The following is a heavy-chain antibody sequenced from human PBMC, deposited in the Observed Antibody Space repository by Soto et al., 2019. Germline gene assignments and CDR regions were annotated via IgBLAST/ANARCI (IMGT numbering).Heavy chain of an antibody. CDR3: ARDVAALARVYYYYGMDV. V-gene: IGHV5-10-1*01. Sequence: GESLKSSCKGSGYSFTSYWISWVRQMPGKGLEWMGRIDPSDSYTNYSPSFQGHVTISADKSISTAYLQWSSLKASDTAMYYCARDVAALARVYYYYGMDVWGQGTTVTVSS. CDR2: IDPSDSYT. D-gene: IGHD6-6*01. CDR1: GYSFTSYW. J-gene: IGHJ6*02.